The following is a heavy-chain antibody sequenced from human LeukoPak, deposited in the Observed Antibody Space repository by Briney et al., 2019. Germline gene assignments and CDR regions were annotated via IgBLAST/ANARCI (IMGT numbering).Heavy chain of an antibody. J-gene: IGHJ5*02. D-gene: IGHD6-13*01. CDR3: ARGGRETGYSSSWYTLYNWFDP. CDR2: IYPGDSDT. Sequence: GESLKISCKGSGYSFTSYWIGWVRQMPGKGLEWMGIIYPGDSDTRYSPSFQGQVTISADKSISTAYLQWSSLKASDTAMYYCARGGRETGYSSSWYTLYNWFDPWGQGTLVTVSS. CDR1: GYSFTSYW. V-gene: IGHV5-51*01.